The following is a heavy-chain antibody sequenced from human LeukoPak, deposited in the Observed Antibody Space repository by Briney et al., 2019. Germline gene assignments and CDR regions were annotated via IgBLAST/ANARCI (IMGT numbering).Heavy chain of an antibody. V-gene: IGHV3-43*02. CDR1: GFTFDSYA. CDR2: ISGDGGST. Sequence: GGSLRLSCAASGFTFDSYAIHWVRQAPGKGLEWVSLISGDGGSTYYADSMKGRFTISRDNSKNSLYLQMNSLRTEDTALYYCARDSQEFFQHWGQGTLVTVSS. J-gene: IGHJ1*01. CDR3: ARDSQEFFQH.